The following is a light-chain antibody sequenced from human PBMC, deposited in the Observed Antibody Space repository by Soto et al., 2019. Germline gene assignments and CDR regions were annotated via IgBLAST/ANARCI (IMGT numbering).Light chain of an antibody. J-gene: IGKJ1*01. CDR1: QSVSSN. CDR3: QQYNNWPWP. CDR2: GAS. V-gene: IGKV3-15*01. Sequence: EIVMTQSPATLSVSPGERATLSCRASQSVSSNLAWYQQKPGQAPRLLIYGASTRATGIPARFSGSGSGTEFTLTISSLQSEYFAVYYCQQYNNWPWPFGQGTKVDNK.